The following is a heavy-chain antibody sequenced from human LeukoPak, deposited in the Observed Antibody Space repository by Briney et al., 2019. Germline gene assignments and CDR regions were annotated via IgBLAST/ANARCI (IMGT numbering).Heavy chain of an antibody. Sequence: GGSLRLSCAVSGFTLSSYAMSWVRQAPGKGLERVSAISESGGSTYYAGSVKGRFTVSRDNSKNTVYLQMHSLRAEDTAVYFCATAIWFGELTFDYWGQGILVTVSS. CDR2: ISESGGST. J-gene: IGHJ4*02. CDR1: GFTLSSYA. D-gene: IGHD3-10*01. V-gene: IGHV3-23*01. CDR3: ATAIWFGELTFDY.